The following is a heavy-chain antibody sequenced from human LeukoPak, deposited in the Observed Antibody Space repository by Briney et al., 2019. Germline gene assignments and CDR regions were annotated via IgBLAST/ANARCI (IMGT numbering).Heavy chain of an antibody. J-gene: IGHJ4*02. V-gene: IGHV1-18*01. CDR1: GYDFSSYG. CDR3: ARHMTTVVTSLDY. CDR2: ISVYDGKT. D-gene: IGHD4-23*01. Sequence: ASVKVSCKASGYDFSSYGLSWVRHVPGQGLQWMGWISVYDGKTDYGPLQGRVTMTTDTSTGTAYMELRNLRSVDTAIYYCARHMTTVVTSLDYWGQGTMVTVSS.